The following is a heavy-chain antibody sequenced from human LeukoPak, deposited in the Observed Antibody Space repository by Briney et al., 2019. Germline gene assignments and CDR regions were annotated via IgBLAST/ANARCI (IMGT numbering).Heavy chain of an antibody. Sequence: GGSLRLSCAASGFTFSSYAMSWVRQAPGKGLEWVSAISGSGGSTYYADSVKGRFTISRDNSKNTLYLQMNSLRAEDTAVYFCAKHKISSGWYLGWFDPWGQGTLVTVSS. D-gene: IGHD6-19*01. J-gene: IGHJ5*02. CDR2: ISGSGGST. CDR3: AKHKISSGWYLGWFDP. CDR1: GFTFSSYA. V-gene: IGHV3-23*01.